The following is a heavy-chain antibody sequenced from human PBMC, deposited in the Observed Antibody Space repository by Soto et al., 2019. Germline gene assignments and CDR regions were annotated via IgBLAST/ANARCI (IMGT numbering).Heavy chain of an antibody. CDR2: IYYSGST. Sequence: SETLSLTCTVSGGSISSGGYYWSWIRQHPGRGLEWIGYIYYSGSTYYNPSLKSRVTISVDTSKNQFSLKLSSVTAADTAVYYCARDYSNGAYFDYWGQGTLVTVSS. CDR3: ARDYSNGAYFDY. CDR1: GGSISSGGYY. J-gene: IGHJ4*02. D-gene: IGHD4-4*01. V-gene: IGHV4-31*03.